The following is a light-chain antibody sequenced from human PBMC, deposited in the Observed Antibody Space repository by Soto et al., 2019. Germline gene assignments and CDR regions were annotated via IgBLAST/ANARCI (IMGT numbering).Light chain of an antibody. CDR2: DNN. J-gene: IGLJ1*01. V-gene: IGLV1-51*01. Sequence: QAVVTQPPSVSAAPGQKVTISCSGSSSNIGYNYVSWYQQLPGTAPKLLIYDNNKRPSGIPDRFSGSKSGTSATLGITGLQTGDEADYYCGTWDSSLSAGGVFGTGTKLTVL. CDR3: GTWDSSLSAGGV. CDR1: SSNIGYNY.